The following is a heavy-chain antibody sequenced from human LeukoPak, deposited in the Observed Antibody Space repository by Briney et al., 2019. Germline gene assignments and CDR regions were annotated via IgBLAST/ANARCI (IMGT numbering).Heavy chain of an antibody. CDR1: GGSILTTNW. Sequence: PSETLSLTCAVSGGSILTTNWWSWVRQPPGRGLEGIGEVHLSGASNYNPSLKSRVNMSIDKSKNQLSLELTSVTAADTAIYYCTRESGAFSPFGFWGQGTLVTVSS. J-gene: IGHJ4*02. CDR3: TRESGAFSPFGF. V-gene: IGHV4-4*02. D-gene: IGHD1-26*01. CDR2: VHLSGAS.